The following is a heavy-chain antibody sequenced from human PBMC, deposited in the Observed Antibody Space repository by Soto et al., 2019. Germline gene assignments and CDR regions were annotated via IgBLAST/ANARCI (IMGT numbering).Heavy chain of an antibody. CDR1: GFSLSTSGVG. CDR3: AHRRYCISASCSFDY. J-gene: IGHJ4*02. Sequence: QITLKESGPPLVKPTQTLTLTCTFSGFSLSTSGVGVGWIRQPPGKALEWLALIYWDDDKRFSPSLNSRLTIXXDXSXXQVVLTITNMDPVDTATYHCAHRRYCISASCSFDYWGQGTLVTVSS. D-gene: IGHD2-2*01. V-gene: IGHV2-5*02. CDR2: IYWDDDK.